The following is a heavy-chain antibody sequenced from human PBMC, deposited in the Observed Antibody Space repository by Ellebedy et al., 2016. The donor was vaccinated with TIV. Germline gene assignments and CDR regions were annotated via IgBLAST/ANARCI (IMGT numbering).Heavy chain of an antibody. CDR2: ISLEGST. V-gene: IGHV4-4*02. CDR3: ARDRQQMVDYNYYGMDV. J-gene: IGHJ6*02. Sequence: SETLSLXXAVSGGSISDNNWWSWVRQPPGKGLEWIGEISLEGSTNYNPSLTSRVTISRDNFKNQFSLRVTSVTAADTAVYYCARDRQQMVDYNYYGMDVWGQGTTVTVSS. CDR1: GGSISDNNW. D-gene: IGHD6-13*01.